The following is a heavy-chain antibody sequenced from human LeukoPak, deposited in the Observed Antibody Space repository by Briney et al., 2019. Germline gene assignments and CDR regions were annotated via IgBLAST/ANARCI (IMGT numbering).Heavy chain of an antibody. CDR2: INSDGSWT. D-gene: IGHD1-26*01. CDR3: VKGAAYHLGDAFDI. J-gene: IGHJ3*02. V-gene: IGHV3-74*01. Sequence: GGSLRLSCAASGNYWMHWVRQAPGKGLVWVSHINSDGSWTSYADSVKGRFTISKDNAKNTVYLQMNSLRAEDTALYYCVKGAAYHLGDAFDIWGQGTMVTVSS. CDR1: GNYW.